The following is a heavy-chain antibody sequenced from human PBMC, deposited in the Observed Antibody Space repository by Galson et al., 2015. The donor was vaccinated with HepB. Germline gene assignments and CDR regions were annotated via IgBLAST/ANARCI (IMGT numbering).Heavy chain of an antibody. Sequence: SLRLSCAASGYIFSSYGMHWVRQAPGKGLGWVAVIWNDGIKKYYVDSVKGRFTISRDNSKRTVYLEMNSLRAEDTAVYYCARVRATQDFDKWGQGTLVTVSS. CDR3: ARVRATQDFDK. J-gene: IGHJ4*02. V-gene: IGHV3-33*01. CDR2: IWNDGIKK. CDR1: GYIFSSYG.